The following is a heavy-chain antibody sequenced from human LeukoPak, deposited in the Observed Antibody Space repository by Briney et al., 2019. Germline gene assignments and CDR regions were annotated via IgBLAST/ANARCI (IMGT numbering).Heavy chain of an antibody. CDR3: ARDNTTAGPFDY. CDR2: VDPSGGST. Sequence: ASVKVSCKASGYTFTSHYMHWVRQAPGQGLEWMGVVDPSGGSTSRAQKFQGRVTITRDTSTSTVYMDLSSLRSEDTAVYSCARDNTTAGPFDYWGQGTLVTVSS. V-gene: IGHV1-46*01. CDR1: GYTFTSHY. J-gene: IGHJ4*02. D-gene: IGHD6-13*01.